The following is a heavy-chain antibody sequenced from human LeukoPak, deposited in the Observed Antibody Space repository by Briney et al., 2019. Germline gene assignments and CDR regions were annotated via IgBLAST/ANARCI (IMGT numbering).Heavy chain of an antibody. Sequence: SSETLSLTCAVYGGSFSGYYWSWIRQPPGKGLEWIGEINHSGSTNYNPSLKSRVTISVDTSKNQFSLKLSSVTAADTAVYYCARDLDPGYCSSTSCFPYYYYYGMDVWGQGTTVTVSS. CDR1: GGSFSGYY. J-gene: IGHJ6*02. V-gene: IGHV4-34*01. D-gene: IGHD2-2*01. CDR3: ARDLDPGYCSSTSCFPYYYYYGMDV. CDR2: INHSGST.